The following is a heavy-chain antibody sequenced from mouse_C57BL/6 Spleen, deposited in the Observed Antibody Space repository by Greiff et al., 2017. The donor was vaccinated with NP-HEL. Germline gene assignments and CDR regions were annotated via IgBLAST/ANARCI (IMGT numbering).Heavy chain of an antibody. CDR2: IYPGNSDT. J-gene: IGHJ1*03. D-gene: IGHD1-1*01. V-gene: IGHV1-5*01. CDR1: GYTFTSYW. CDR3: TRGIYYGRSRRYFDV. Sequence: VQLQQSGTVLARPGASVKMSCKTSGYTFTSYWMHWVKQRPGQGLEWIGAIYPGNSDTSYNQKFKGKAKLTAVTSASTAYMELSSLTNEDSAGYYCTRGIYYGRSRRYFDVWGTGTTVTVSS.